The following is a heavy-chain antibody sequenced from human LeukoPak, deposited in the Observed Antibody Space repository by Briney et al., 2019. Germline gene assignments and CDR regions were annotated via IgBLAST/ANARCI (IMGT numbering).Heavy chain of an antibody. Sequence: SETLSLTCTVSGGSISSYYWSWIRQPAGKGLEWIGRIYTSGSTNYNPSLKSRVTISVDTSKNQFSLKLSSVTAADTAVYYCARTYYDILTGYYLFDYWGQGTLVTVSS. J-gene: IGHJ4*02. V-gene: IGHV4-4*07. CDR3: ARTYYDILTGYYLFDY. CDR2: IYTSGST. CDR1: GGSISSYY. D-gene: IGHD3-9*01.